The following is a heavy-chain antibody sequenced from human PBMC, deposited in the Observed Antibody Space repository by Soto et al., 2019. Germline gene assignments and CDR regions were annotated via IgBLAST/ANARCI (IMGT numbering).Heavy chain of an antibody. CDR1: GGSISSSSYY. V-gene: IGHV4-39*01. CDR2: IYYSGST. Sequence: PSETLSLTCTVSGGSISSSSYYWGWIRQPPGKGLEWIGSIYYSGSTYYNPSLKSRVTISVDTSKNQFSLKVSSVTAADTAVYYCARAASSYYDFWSGSTFYFDYWGQGTLVTVSS. CDR3: ARAASSYYDFWSGSTFYFDY. D-gene: IGHD3-3*01. J-gene: IGHJ4*02.